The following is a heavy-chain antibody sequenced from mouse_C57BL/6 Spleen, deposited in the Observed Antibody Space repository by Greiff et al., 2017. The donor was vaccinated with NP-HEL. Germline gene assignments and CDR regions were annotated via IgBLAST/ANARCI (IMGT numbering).Heavy chain of an antibody. CDR2: IWRGGST. D-gene: IGHD1-1*01. V-gene: IGHV2-5*01. CDR1: GFSLTSYG. Sequence: QVQLQQSGPGLVQPSQSLSITCTVSGFSLTSYGVHWVRQSPGKGLEWLGVIWRGGSTDYNAAFMSRLSITKDNSKSQVFFKMNSLQADDTAIYYCAKNDLLYGSSYGAMDYWGQGTSVTVSS. CDR3: AKNDLLYGSSYGAMDY. J-gene: IGHJ4*01.